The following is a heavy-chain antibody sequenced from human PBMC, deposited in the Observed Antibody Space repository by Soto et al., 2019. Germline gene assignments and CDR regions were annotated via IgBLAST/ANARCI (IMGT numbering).Heavy chain of an antibody. J-gene: IGHJ4*02. CDR1: GFTFSSYW. V-gene: IGHV3-7*01. D-gene: IGHD3-3*01. Sequence: GGSLRLSCAASGFTFSSYWMSWVRQAPGKGLEWVANIKQDGSEKYYVDSVKGRFTISRDNAKNSLYLQMNSLRAEDTAVYYCARRAVRFLEWSGDFDYWGQGTLVTVSS. CDR2: IKQDGSEK. CDR3: ARRAVRFLEWSGDFDY.